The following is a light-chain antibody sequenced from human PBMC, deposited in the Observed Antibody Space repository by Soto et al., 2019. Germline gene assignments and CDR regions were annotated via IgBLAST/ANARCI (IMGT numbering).Light chain of an antibody. V-gene: IGKV3-20*01. Sequence: ILSTQSPGSLAFSPVEIATLSFRATHTISSNYLACYQQKPGQAPKLLIHAASTRAVGIPVRFSGGGSGTDFTLAISRLEPEDFAVYYCQQYGSSGTFGQGTKVDIK. J-gene: IGKJ1*01. CDR3: QQYGSSGT. CDR1: HTISSNY. CDR2: AAS.